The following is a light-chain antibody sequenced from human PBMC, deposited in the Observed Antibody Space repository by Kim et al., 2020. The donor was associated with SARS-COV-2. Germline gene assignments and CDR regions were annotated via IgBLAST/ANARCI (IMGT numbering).Light chain of an antibody. J-gene: IGLJ2*01. CDR2: EDT. CDR1: DLGDKY. Sequence: SLSPGQTDTLTCSGHDLGDKYVSWYQQKPGQSPVLVINEDTKRPSGIPERLSGSNSGNTATLTIGGTQAMDEADSYCHACESTTLPFGAGTQLTVL. V-gene: IGLV3-1*01. CDR3: HACESTTLP.